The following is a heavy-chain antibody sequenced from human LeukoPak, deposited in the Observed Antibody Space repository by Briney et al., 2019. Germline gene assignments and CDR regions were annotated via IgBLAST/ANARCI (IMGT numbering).Heavy chain of an antibody. CDR3: AKGTLVRGVIDWFDP. V-gene: IGHV3-21*04. CDR2: ISSSSSYI. D-gene: IGHD3-10*01. Sequence: GGSLRLSCAASGFTFSIYSMNWVRQAPGKGLEWVSSISSSSSYIYYADSVKGRFTISRDNSKNTLYLQMNSLRAEDTAVYYCAKGTLVRGVIDWFDPWGQGTLVTVSS. J-gene: IGHJ5*02. CDR1: GFTFSIYS.